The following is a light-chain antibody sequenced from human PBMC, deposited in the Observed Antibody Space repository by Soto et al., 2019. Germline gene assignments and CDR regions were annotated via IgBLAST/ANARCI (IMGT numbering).Light chain of an antibody. CDR3: RSYTSSSSWV. J-gene: IGLJ3*02. V-gene: IGLV2-14*01. CDR1: SSDVGAYNY. CDR2: EVT. Sequence: QSALTQPASVSGSPGQSITISCTGTSSDVGAYNYVSWYQQHSGKAHKLILYEVTNRPSGVSNRFSSSKSGNTASLTIFGLPDEDEDDYYCRSYTSSSSWVFGGGTKVTVL.